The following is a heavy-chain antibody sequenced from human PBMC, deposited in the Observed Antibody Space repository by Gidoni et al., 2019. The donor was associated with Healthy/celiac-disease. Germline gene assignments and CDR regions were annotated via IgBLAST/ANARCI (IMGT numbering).Heavy chain of an antibody. V-gene: IGHV3-21*01. D-gene: IGHD3-9*01. J-gene: IGHJ6*02. Sequence: EVQLVESGGGLVKPGGSLRLSCAASGFPFSSYSMNWVRQAPGKGLEWVSSISSSSSYRYYADSVKGRFTISRDNAKNSLYLQMNSLRAEDTAVYYCARGLFIDGYGMDVWGQGTTVTVSS. CDR2: ISSSSSYR. CDR3: ARGLFIDGYGMDV. CDR1: GFPFSSYS.